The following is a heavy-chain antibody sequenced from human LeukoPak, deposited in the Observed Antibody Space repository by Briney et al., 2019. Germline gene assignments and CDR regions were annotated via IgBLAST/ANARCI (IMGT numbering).Heavy chain of an antibody. Sequence: GSLRLSCAASGFTFSSYAMSWVRQPPGKGPEWIGEINHSGSTNYNPSLKSRVTISVDTSKNQFSLQLSSVTAADTAVYYCARSLRRGGVPAAPQRRRSDNWFDPWGQGTLVTVSS. D-gene: IGHD2-2*01. CDR3: ARSLRRGGVPAAPQRRRSDNWFDP. CDR2: INHSGST. CDR1: GFTFSSYA. V-gene: IGHV4-34*01. J-gene: IGHJ5*02.